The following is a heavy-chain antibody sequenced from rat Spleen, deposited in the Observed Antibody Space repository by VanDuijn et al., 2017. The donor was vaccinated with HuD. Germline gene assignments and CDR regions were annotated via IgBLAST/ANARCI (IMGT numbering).Heavy chain of an antibody. J-gene: IGHJ3*01. CDR2: ISTSGGNT. D-gene: IGHD1-9*01. CDR3: ARHPTYYGFDGDWFAC. CDR1: GFTLSDHY. Sequence: EVQLVESGGGLVQPGRSLKLSCAASGFTLSDHYMAWVRQAPTKGLEWVASISTSGGNTYYRDSVKGRFTISRDNAKSTLYLQMDSLRSEDTATYYCARHPTYYGFDGDWFACWGQGTLVTVSS. V-gene: IGHV5-25*01.